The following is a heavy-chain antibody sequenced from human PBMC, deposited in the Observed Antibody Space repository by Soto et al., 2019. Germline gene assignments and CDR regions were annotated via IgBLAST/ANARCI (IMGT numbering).Heavy chain of an antibody. CDR1: ELNIVNLG. V-gene: IGHV3-23*01. J-gene: IGHJ4*02. D-gene: IGHD3-3*01. CDR2: TSGSGGST. Sequence: GGPLRLPKAASELNIVNLGVRWVRKATGKGLEWVSATSGSGGSTYYADSVKGRFTISRDNSKNTLYLQMNSLRAEDTAVYYCAKLRFLEWLLSAPDYWGQGTLVTVSS. CDR3: AKLRFLEWLLSAPDY.